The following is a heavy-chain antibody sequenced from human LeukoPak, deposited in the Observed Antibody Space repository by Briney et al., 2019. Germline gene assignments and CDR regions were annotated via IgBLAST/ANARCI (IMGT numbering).Heavy chain of an antibody. CDR2: ISSSGSYI. D-gene: IGHD5-12*01. CDR1: GFTVSSNY. Sequence: PGGSLRLSCAASGFTVSSNYMSWVRQAPGEGLEWVSSISSSGSYIYYADSVRGRFTISRDNAKNSLYLQMNSLRAGDTAVYYCARDGELRGYSGYDFDYWGQGTLVTVSS. J-gene: IGHJ4*02. CDR3: ARDGELRGYSGYDFDY. V-gene: IGHV3-21*01.